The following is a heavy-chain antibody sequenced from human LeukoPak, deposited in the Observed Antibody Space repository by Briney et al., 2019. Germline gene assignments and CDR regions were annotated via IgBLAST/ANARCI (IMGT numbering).Heavy chain of an antibody. Sequence: SETLSLTCTVSGGSISSSSYYWGWIRQPPGKGLEWIGSVHHTGSTYYNPSLRSRVSISVDKSTNHISLEVTSVTAADTAVYYCARDWGFGDSEDWFDPWGQGTLVTVSS. CDR3: ARDWGFGDSEDWFDP. J-gene: IGHJ5*02. V-gene: IGHV4-39*07. D-gene: IGHD3-10*01. CDR1: GGSISSSSYY. CDR2: VHHTGST.